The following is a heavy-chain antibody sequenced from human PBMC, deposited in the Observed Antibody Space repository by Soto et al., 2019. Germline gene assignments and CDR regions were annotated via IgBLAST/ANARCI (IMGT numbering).Heavy chain of an antibody. CDR1: GGSISSSSYY. J-gene: IGHJ6*03. V-gene: IGHV4-39*01. CDR2: IYYSGST. Sequence: NPSETLSLTCTVSGGSISSSSYYWGWIRQPPGKGLEWIGSIYYSGSTYYNPSLKSRVTISVDTSKNQFSLKLSSVTAADTAVYYCARHYSLSITIFGGYYYYYMDVWGKGTTVTVSS. CDR3: ARHYSLSITIFGGYYYYYMDV. D-gene: IGHD3-3*01.